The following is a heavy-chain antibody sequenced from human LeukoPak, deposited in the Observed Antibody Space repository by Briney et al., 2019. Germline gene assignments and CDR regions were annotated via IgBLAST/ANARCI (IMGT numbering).Heavy chain of an antibody. CDR1: GFTFSSYG. CDR3: ARDFCSGGSCYPDAFDI. D-gene: IGHD2-15*01. J-gene: IGHJ3*02. V-gene: IGHV3-33*01. CDR2: IWYDGTNT. Sequence: GGSLRLSCAASGFTFSSYGMHWVRQAPGKGLEWVAVIWYDGTNTYYADSVKGRFTVSRDNSKNTLYLQMNSLRAEDTAVYYCARDFCSGGSCYPDAFDIWGQGTMVTVSS.